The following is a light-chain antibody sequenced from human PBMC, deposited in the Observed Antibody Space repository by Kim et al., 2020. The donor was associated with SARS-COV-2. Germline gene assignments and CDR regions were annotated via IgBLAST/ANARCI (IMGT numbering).Light chain of an antibody. CDR2: DVS. J-gene: IGLJ3*02. CDR1: SSDVGGYNY. Sequence: SPGQSVTISCTGTSSDVGGYNYVSWYQQHPGKAPKLMIYDVSKRPSGVPDRFSGSKSGNTASLTISGLQAEDEADYYCCSHAGSWVFGGGTKLTVL. CDR3: CSHAGSWV. V-gene: IGLV2-11*01.